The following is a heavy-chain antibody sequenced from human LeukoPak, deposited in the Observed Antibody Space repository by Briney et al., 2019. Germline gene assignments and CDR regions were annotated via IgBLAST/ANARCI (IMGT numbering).Heavy chain of an antibody. CDR3: SRIATTDPYYFDY. CDR2: LYSGGST. D-gene: IGHD4-17*01. V-gene: IGHV3-53*01. CDR1: GFTVSSNY. J-gene: IGHJ4*02. Sequence: GGSLRLSCAASGFTVSSNYMSWVRQAPGKGLEWVSVLYSGGSTYYADSVKGRFTISRDNSKNTLYLQMNSLRAEDTAVYYCSRIATTDPYYFDYWAREPWSPSPQ.